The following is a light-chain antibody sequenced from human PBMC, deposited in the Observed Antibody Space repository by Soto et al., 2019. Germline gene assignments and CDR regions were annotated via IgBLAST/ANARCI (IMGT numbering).Light chain of an antibody. V-gene: IGKV3-11*01. J-gene: IGKJ2*01. CDR2: DAS. Sequence: EIVLTQSPVTLSLSPGERATLSCRASQSVSSYLAWYQQKPGQAPRLLIYDASNRATGIPARFSGGGSGTDFTLTIDNLEPEDFAVYYCQQYGSSSYTFGQGTRLEIK. CDR1: QSVSSY. CDR3: QQYGSSSYT.